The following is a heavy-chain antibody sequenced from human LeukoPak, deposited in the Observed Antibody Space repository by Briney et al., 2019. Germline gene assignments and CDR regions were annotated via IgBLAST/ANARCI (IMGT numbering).Heavy chain of an antibody. CDR1: GFTFSSYE. V-gene: IGHV3-48*03. J-gene: IGHJ6*02. Sequence: GRSLRLSCAASGFTFSSYEMNWVRQAPGKGLEWVSYISSSGSTIYYADSVKGRFTISRDNAKNSLYLQMNSLRAEDTAVYYCARTLSLMVRGVTSYYYYGMDVWGQGTTVTVSS. CDR2: ISSSGSTI. D-gene: IGHD3-10*01. CDR3: ARTLSLMVRGVTSYYYYGMDV.